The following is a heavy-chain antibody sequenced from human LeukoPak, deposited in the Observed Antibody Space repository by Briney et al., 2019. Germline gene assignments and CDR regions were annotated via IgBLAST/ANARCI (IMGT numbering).Heavy chain of an antibody. CDR1: GGSISSYY. V-gene: IGHV4-59*08. Sequence: PSETLSLTCAVSGGSISSYYWSWIRQPPGKGLEWIGYIYYSGSTNYNPSLKSRVTISVDTSKNQFSLKLSSVTAADTAVYYYARQPLSYSSGWYAAWFDPWGQGTLVTVSS. CDR3: ARQPLSYSSGWYAAWFDP. CDR2: IYYSGST. J-gene: IGHJ5*02. D-gene: IGHD6-19*01.